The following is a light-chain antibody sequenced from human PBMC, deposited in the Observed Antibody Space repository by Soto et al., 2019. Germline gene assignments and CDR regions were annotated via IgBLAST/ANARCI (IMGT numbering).Light chain of an antibody. CDR2: AAS. CDR3: HQYGNSPWA. J-gene: IGKJ1*01. V-gene: IGKV3-20*01. Sequence: EVVLTQSPGTLSLSPGERATLSCRASQSVSNNYLAWYQQKPGQAPRVLIHAASSMSPAIPDRFSGSGSGTDFTLTISRLEPEDFAVYYCHQYGNSPWAIGQGTKVEIK. CDR1: QSVSNNY.